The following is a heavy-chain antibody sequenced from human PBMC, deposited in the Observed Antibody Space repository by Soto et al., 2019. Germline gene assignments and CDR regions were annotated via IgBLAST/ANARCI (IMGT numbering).Heavy chain of an antibody. V-gene: IGHV4-34*01. J-gene: IGHJ5*02. Sequence: SETLSLTCVVYGGSFSGYYWSWIRQSPGKGLEWIGGINHRGSTNYNPSLESRVTISVHTSKNQFSLKLPSVTAADTAMYYCARDGFCTSTTCRVGNWFDPWGQGTLVTVSS. D-gene: IGHD2-2*01. CDR3: ARDGFCTSTTCRVGNWFDP. CDR1: GGSFSGYY. CDR2: INHRGST.